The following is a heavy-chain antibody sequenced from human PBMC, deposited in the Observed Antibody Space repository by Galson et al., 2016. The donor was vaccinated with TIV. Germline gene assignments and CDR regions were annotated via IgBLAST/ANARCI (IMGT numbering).Heavy chain of an antibody. Sequence: SVKVSCKASGYTFSKYGISWVRQAPGQGLEWVGWIGANSGDTNSAQKLQGRVTLATDTSTSTDYMELRSLRSDDTAVYYCARDRGSMTMILVADYYDAMDVWGQGTTVTVSS. CDR2: IGANSGDT. D-gene: IGHD3-22*01. V-gene: IGHV1-18*01. CDR3: ARDRGSMTMILVADYYDAMDV. J-gene: IGHJ6*02. CDR1: GYTFSKYG.